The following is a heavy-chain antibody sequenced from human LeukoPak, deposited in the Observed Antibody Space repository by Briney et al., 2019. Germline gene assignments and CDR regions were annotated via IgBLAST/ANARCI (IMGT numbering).Heavy chain of an antibody. CDR1: GGSNSSHY. V-gene: IGHV4-4*07. Sequence: SETLSLTCTVSGGSNSSHYWSWIRQPAGKGLEWIGRIYTSGSTNYNPSLKSRVTMSVDTSKNQFSLKLSSVTAADTAVYYCARVHRYSSGENYYYGMDVWGQGTTVTVSS. D-gene: IGHD6-19*01. CDR2: IYTSGST. CDR3: ARVHRYSSGENYYYGMDV. J-gene: IGHJ6*02.